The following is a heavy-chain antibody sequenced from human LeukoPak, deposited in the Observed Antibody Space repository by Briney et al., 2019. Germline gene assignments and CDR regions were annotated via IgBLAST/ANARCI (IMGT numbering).Heavy chain of an antibody. Sequence: GESLRISCQGSGYSFTTYCIAWVRQMPGKGLEWMGFIYPGDSDTRYSPSFQGQVTISADKSLSTAYLQWTSLKASDTAMYYCARQGVGGNTNYWSPFDHWGQGTLVTVSS. CDR3: ARQGVGGNTNYWSPFDH. CDR1: GYSFTTYC. J-gene: IGHJ4*02. V-gene: IGHV5-51*01. CDR2: IYPGDSDT. D-gene: IGHD4-11*01.